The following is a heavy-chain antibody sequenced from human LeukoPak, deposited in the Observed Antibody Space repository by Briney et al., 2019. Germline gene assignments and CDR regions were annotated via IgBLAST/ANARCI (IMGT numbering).Heavy chain of an antibody. D-gene: IGHD3-10*01. CDR1: GYTSTGYY. J-gene: IGHJ6*03. CDR2: INPNSGGT. Sequence: ASVKVSCKASGYTSTGYYMHWVRQAPGQGLEWMGWINPNSGGTNYAQKFQGRVTMTRDTSISTAYMELSRLRSDDTAVYYCATTMVRGVIISRYYYYYMDVWGKGTTVTVSS. V-gene: IGHV1-2*02. CDR3: ATTMVRGVIISRYYYYYMDV.